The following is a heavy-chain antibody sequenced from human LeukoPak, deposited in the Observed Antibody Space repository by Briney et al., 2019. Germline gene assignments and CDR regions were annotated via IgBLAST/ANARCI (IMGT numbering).Heavy chain of an antibody. CDR2: IIPIFGTA. Sequence: SVTVSCKASGGTFSSYAISWVRQAPGQGLEWMGGIIPIFGTANYAQKFQGRVTITADESTSTAYMELSSLRSEDTAVYYCARVPNSSGWHKHLYYFDYWGQGTLVTVSS. CDR3: ARVPNSSGWHKHLYYFDY. CDR1: GGTFSSYA. V-gene: IGHV1-69*13. D-gene: IGHD6-19*01. J-gene: IGHJ4*02.